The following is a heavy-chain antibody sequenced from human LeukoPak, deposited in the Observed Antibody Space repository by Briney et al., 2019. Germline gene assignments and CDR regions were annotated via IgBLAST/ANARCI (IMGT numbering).Heavy chain of an antibody. CDR3: ATDILPGAK. CDR1: RFTFSDYA. J-gene: IGHJ4*02. D-gene: IGHD2-21*01. CDR2: IPYDGSNK. Sequence: HPGGSLRLSCVVSRFTFSDYALHWVRQAPGKGLEWVAVIPYDGSNKYYTDSVKGRFTISRDNSKNTLYLQMNSLRAEDTAVYYCATDILPGAKWGQGTLVTVSS. V-gene: IGHV3-30*04.